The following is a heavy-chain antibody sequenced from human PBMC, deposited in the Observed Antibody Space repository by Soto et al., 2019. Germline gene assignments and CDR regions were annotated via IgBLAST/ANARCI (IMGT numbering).Heavy chain of an antibody. D-gene: IGHD5-18*01. Sequence: GGSLRLSCAGSGFTLSGFWMTWVRQAPGKGLEWVANIEPDGSHKYYVDSLKGRFTVSRDNAKNSLYLQVNGLTVEDTAIYYCARAWANSFGLWGQGTLVTVSS. J-gene: IGHJ4*02. CDR2: IEPDGSHK. CDR3: ARAWANSFGL. CDR1: GFTLSGFW. V-gene: IGHV3-7*04.